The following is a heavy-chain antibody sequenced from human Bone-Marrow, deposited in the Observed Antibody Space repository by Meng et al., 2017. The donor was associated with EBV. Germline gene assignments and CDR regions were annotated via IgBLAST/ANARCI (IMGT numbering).Heavy chain of an antibody. V-gene: IGHV1-69*01. CDR1: GGTFRSDA. J-gene: IGHJ4*02. CDR3: ASESGRGFTPDY. D-gene: IGHD3-10*01. CDR2: LIPMSDAP. Sequence: QVQLVQDGAGVKKPGSSVKVSCKTSGGTFRSDAISWVRQAPGQGLEWMGGLIPMSDAPHYAQKFQGRVTITADESTSTHYMDLSGLRSEDTAVYYCASESGRGFTPDYWGQGTLVTVSS.